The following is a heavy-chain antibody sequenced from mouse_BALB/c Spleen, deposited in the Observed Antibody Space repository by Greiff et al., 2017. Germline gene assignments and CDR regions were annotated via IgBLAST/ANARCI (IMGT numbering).Heavy chain of an antibody. CDR3: AKEPPFAY. J-gene: IGHJ3*01. V-gene: IGHV14-3*02. CDR2: IDPANGNT. Sequence: VQLQQSGAELVKPGASVKLSCTASGFNFKDTYMHWVKQRPEQGLEWIGRIDPANGNTKYDPKFQGKATITADTSSNTAYLQLSSLTSEDTAVYYCAKEPPFAYWGQGTLVTVSA. CDR1: GFNFKDTY.